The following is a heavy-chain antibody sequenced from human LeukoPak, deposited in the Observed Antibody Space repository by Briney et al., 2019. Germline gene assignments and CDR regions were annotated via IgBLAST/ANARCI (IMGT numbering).Heavy chain of an antibody. CDR3: ASFYCSSTSCYFDY. V-gene: IGHV3-7*01. CDR1: GFTLSSYA. J-gene: IGHJ4*02. CDR2: IKQDGSEK. D-gene: IGHD2-2*01. Sequence: GGSLRLSCAASGFTLSSYAMSWVRQAPGKGLEWVANIKQDGSEKYYVDSVKGRFTISSDNAKNSVYLQMNSLRAEDTAVYYCASFYCSSTSCYFDYWGQGTLVTVSS.